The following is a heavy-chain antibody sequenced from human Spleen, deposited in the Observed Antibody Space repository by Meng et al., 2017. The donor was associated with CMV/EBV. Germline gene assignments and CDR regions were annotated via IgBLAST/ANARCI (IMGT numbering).Heavy chain of an antibody. CDR1: GGSFSGYY. CDR3: ARHYYDILTGYSPFDY. V-gene: IGHV4-34*01. J-gene: IGHJ4*02. D-gene: IGHD3-9*01. CDR2: INHSGST. Sequence: GSLRLSCAVYGGSFSGYYWSWIRQPPGKGLEWIGEINHSGSTNYNPSLKSRVTISVDTSKNQFPLKLSSVTAADTAVYYCARHYYDILTGYSPFDYWGQGTLVTVSS.